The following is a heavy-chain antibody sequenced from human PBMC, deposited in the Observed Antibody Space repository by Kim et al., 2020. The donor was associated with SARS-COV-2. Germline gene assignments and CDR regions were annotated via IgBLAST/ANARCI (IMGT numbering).Heavy chain of an antibody. D-gene: IGHD3-3*01. CDR3: ALRTQFWTDLDY. CDR1: GYTFTGHY. J-gene: IGHJ4*02. V-gene: IGHV1-2*02. CDR2: VNLNSGDT. Sequence: ASVKVSCKASGYTFTGHYIHWVRQAPGQGLEWMGWVNLNSGDTNYSKKFQGRVTMTRDTSVSTAYMEVSRLRSDDTALLYCALRTQFWTDLDYWGQGTLVTVSS.